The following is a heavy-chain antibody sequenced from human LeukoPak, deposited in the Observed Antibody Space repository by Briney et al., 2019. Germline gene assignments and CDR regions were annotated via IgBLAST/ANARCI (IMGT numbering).Heavy chain of an antibody. CDR2: ISGSGGST. J-gene: IGHJ3*02. D-gene: IGHD5-18*01. V-gene: IGHV3-23*01. CDR1: GFTFSGYA. Sequence: GGSLRLSCAASGFTFSGYAMSWVRQAPGKGLEWVSAISGSGGSTYYADSVKGRFTISRDNSKNTLYLQMNSLRAEDTAVYYCAKEGLVDTAPTDAFDIWGQGTMVIVSS. CDR3: AKEGLVDTAPTDAFDI.